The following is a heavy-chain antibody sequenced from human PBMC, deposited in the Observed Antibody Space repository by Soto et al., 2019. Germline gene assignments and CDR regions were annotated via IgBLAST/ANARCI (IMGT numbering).Heavy chain of an antibody. CDR1: GGSISSSSYY. CDR2: IYYSGST. CDR3: ARLDYSKYYYYYMDV. J-gene: IGHJ6*03. Sequence: SETLSLTCTVSGGSISSSSYYWGWIRQPPGKGLEWIGSIYYSGSTYYNPSLKSRVTISVDTTKNQFSLKLSSVTAADTAAYYCARLDYSKYYYYYMDVWGKGTTVTVSS. V-gene: IGHV4-39*01. D-gene: IGHD4-4*01.